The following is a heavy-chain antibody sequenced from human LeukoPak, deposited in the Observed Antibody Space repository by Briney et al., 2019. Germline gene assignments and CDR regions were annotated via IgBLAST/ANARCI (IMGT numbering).Heavy chain of an antibody. D-gene: IGHD6-19*01. V-gene: IGHV1-8*01. J-gene: IGHJ4*02. CDR2: MNPNSGNT. CDR3: ARGRHSSGWYDY. CDR1: GYTFTSYD. Sequence: ASVKVSCKASGYTFTSYDINWVRQATGQGLEWMGWMNPNSGNTGYAQKFQGRVTMTRNTSISTAYMELSSLRSEDTAVYYCARGRHSSGWYDYWGQGTLVTVSS.